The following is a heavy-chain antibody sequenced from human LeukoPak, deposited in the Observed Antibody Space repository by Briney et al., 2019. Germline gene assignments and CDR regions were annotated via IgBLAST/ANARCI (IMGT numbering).Heavy chain of an antibody. Sequence: PGGSLRLSCAASGFTFSSYEMNWVRQGPGKGLEWVSYISSSGSTTYYADSVKGRFTISRDNSKNTLYFQMNSLRAEDTAVYYCAKDDAWVRYQDWGQGTLVTVSS. D-gene: IGHD5-12*01. CDR1: GFTFSSYE. J-gene: IGHJ4*02. V-gene: IGHV3-48*03. CDR2: ISSSGSTT. CDR3: AKDDAWVRYQD.